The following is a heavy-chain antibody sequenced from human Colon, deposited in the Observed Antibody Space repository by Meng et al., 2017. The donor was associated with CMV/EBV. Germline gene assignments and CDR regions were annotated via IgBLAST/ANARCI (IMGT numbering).Heavy chain of an antibody. J-gene: IGHJ4*02. CDR2: ISGRGSVT. V-gene: IGHV3-23*01. Sequence: GESLKISCAASGFTLSSYAMSWVRQSPGKGLEWVSAISGRGSVTYYADSVKGRFTISRDNSKNTLYLQVNSLGAEDAAVYFCAKDSSGWYYFDCWGQGTLVTVSS. D-gene: IGHD6-19*01. CDR1: GFTLSSYA. CDR3: AKDSSGWYYFDC.